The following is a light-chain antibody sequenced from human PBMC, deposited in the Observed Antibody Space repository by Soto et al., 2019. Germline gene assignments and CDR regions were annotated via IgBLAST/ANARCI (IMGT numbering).Light chain of an antibody. CDR1: QSISSY. CDR2: AAS. CDR3: QQVNGYPRDIT. J-gene: IGKJ4*01. Sequence: DIQMTQSPSSLSASVGDRVTITCRASQSISSYLNWYQQKPGKAPKLLIYAASTLQSGVPSRFSGSGSGTDFTLTISSLQPEDFATYYCQQVNGYPRDITFGGGTKVDNK. V-gene: IGKV1-39*01.